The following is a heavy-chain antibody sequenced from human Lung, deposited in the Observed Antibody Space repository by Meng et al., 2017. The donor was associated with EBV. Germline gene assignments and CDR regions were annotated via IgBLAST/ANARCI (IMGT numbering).Heavy chain of an antibody. CDR1: GDSFNSPDYY. CDR3: ARSPYSGSALPFFDY. D-gene: IGHD1-26*01. V-gene: IGHV4-30-4*01. Sequence: QVPLQESGPGLGKPYQTLSLTCHVSGDSFNSPDYYWSWIRQPPEKGLEWIGYIYYSGSTYYNPSLKSRVSISGDTSNKQFSLKLTSVTAADTAVYYCARSPYSGSALPFFDYWGQGSLVTVSS. J-gene: IGHJ4*02. CDR2: IYYSGST.